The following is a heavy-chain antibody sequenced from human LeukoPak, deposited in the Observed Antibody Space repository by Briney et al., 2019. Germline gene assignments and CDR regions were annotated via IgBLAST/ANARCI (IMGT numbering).Heavy chain of an antibody. CDR1: GFTVSSNY. J-gene: IGHJ6*03. V-gene: IGHV3-23*01. Sequence: GGSLRLSCAASGFTVSSNYMSWVRQAPGKGLAWVSTISDSDGSTYYADSVKGRFTISRDNSKNTLYLQMSTLRAEDTAVYYCAKDIRGSTGLGSMDVWGKGTTVTVSS. CDR3: AKDIRGSTGLGSMDV. CDR2: ISDSDGST. D-gene: IGHD3-16*01.